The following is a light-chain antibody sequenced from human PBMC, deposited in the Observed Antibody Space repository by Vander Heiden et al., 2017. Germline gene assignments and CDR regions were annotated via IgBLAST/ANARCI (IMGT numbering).Light chain of an antibody. V-gene: IGKV1-16*02. CDR3: QQDDNTPIT. Sequence: DIQMTQSPSSLSASVGDRVTITCRASQGITTYLAWFQQKPGKAPKSLIYGAINLHSGVPSKFSGSGSGTDFTLTISSLQPEDSATYYCQQDDNTPITFGQWTRLEIK. CDR1: QGITTY. J-gene: IGKJ5*01. CDR2: GAI.